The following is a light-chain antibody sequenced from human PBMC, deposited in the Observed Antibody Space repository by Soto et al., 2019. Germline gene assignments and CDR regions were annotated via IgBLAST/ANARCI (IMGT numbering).Light chain of an antibody. CDR1: DNILRW. CDR2: DAS. Sequence: IQMTQSHSRPSWSLLDRFANPCRASDNILRWVAWYHQKPGKAPNPLIHDASILESGVPSRFSGSGSGTELTLTISSLQHEDFATYDCQQYNSYPLTFGEGTKVDI. V-gene: IGKV1-5*01. CDR3: QQYNSYPLT. J-gene: IGKJ1*01.